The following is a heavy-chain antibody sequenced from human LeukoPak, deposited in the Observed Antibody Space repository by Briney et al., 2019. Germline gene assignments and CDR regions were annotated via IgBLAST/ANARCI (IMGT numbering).Heavy chain of an antibody. CDR1: GFSFSYFW. Sequence: GGSLRLSCGASGFSFSYFWMSWVRQAPGKGLEWVANIKPDGSDKYYVDSVKGRFTISGDNTKNSLYLQMNSLRAEDTAVYYCARDPIHDNWGQGTLVTVSS. D-gene: IGHD3-22*01. CDR3: ARDPIHDN. CDR2: IKPDGSDK. V-gene: IGHV3-7*01. J-gene: IGHJ4*02.